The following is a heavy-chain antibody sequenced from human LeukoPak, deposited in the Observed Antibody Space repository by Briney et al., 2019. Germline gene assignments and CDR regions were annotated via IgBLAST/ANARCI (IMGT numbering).Heavy chain of an antibody. CDR3: ERDDRIAVAGQDY. D-gene: IGHD6-19*01. CDR2: INHSGST. Sequence: PSETLSLTCAVYGGSFSGYYWSWIRQPPGKGLEWIGEINHSGSTNYNPSLKSRGTISVNTSKNQFSLKLSSVTAADTAVYYCERDDRIAVAGQDYWGQGTLVTVSS. CDR1: GGSFSGYY. V-gene: IGHV4-34*01. J-gene: IGHJ4*02.